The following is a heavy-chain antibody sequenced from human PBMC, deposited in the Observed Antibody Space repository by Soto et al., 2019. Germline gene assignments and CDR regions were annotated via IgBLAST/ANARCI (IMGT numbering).Heavy chain of an antibody. V-gene: IGHV3-73*01. D-gene: IGHD4-4*01. CDR2: IRSKANSYAT. J-gene: IGHJ4*02. CDR3: TSHVALAPTVTGY. CDR1: GFTFSGSA. Sequence: GGSLRLSCAASGFTFSGSAMHWVRQASGKGLEWVGRIRSKANSYATAYAASVKGRFTISRDDSKNTAYLQMNRLKTEDTAVYYCTSHVALAPTVTGYWGRGTLVTVSS.